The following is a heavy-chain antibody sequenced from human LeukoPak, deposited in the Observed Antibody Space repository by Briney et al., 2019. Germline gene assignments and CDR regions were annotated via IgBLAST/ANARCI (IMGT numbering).Heavy chain of an antibody. CDR1: GFIFKNFG. V-gene: IGHV3-15*01. CDR3: TTEWD. Sequence: PGGSLRLPCAASGFIFKNFGMYWVRQAPGKGLEWVGRIRSKTDGGTADYVAPVKGRFTISRDDSKDTLYLQMNSLETEDTGVYYCTTEWDWGQGTLVTVSS. J-gene: IGHJ4*02. CDR2: IRSKTDGGTA. D-gene: IGHD1-26*01.